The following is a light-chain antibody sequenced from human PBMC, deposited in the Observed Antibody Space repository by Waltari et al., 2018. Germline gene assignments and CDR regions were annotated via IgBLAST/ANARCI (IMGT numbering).Light chain of an antibody. CDR3: CSYAGSRTWV. CDR2: DVS. J-gene: IGLJ3*02. CDR1: SSDIGTFNL. Sequence: QSALTQPASVSGSPGQSISISCIGTSSDIGTFNLVSWYLQYPGTAPKLLIYDVSQRPSGVSNRFSGSKSGNTACLTISGLQAEDEAIYYCCSYAGSRTWVFGGGAKLTVL. V-gene: IGLV2-23*02.